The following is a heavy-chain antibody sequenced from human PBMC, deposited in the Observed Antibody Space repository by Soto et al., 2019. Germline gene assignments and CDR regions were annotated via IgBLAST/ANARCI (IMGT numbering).Heavy chain of an antibody. J-gene: IGHJ6*02. Sequence: PSQTLSLTCAISGDSVSSNSAAWNWIRQSPSRGLEWLGRTYYRSKWYNDYAVSVKSRITINPDTSKNQFSLQLNSVTPEDTAVYYCARVPEYSYGYYYYGMDVWGQGTTVTVSS. CDR2: TYYRSKWYN. CDR3: ARVPEYSYGYYYYGMDV. V-gene: IGHV6-1*01. D-gene: IGHD5-18*01. CDR1: GDSVSSNSAA.